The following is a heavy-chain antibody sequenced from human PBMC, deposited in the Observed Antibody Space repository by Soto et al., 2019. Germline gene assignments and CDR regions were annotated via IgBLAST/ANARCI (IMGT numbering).Heavy chain of an antibody. Sequence: SCKGSGYSFTSYWIGWVRQMPGKGLEWMGIIYPGDSDTRYSPSFQGQVTISADKSISTAYLQWSSLKASDTAMYYCARHEYSSGWYDSYYYYGMDVWGQGTTVTVSS. CDR2: IYPGDSDT. J-gene: IGHJ6*02. D-gene: IGHD6-19*01. V-gene: IGHV5-51*01. CDR3: ARHEYSSGWYDSYYYYGMDV. CDR1: GYSFTSYW.